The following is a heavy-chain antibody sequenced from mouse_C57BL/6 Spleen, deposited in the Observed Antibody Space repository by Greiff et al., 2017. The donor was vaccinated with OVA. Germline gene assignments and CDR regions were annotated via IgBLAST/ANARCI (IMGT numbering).Heavy chain of an antibody. CDR2: IDPSDSYT. Sequence: QVHVKQPGAELVKPGASVKLSCKASGYTFTSYWMQWVKQRPGQGLEWIGEIDPSDSYTNYNQKFKGKATLTVDTSSSTAYMQLSSLTSEDSAVYYCARSITTVGAMDYWGQGTSVTVSS. CDR3: ARSITTVGAMDY. J-gene: IGHJ4*01. V-gene: IGHV1-50*01. CDR1: GYTFTSYW. D-gene: IGHD1-1*01.